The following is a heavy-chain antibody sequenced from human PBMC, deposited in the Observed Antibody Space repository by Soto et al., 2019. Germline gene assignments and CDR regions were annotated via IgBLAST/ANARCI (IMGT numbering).Heavy chain of an antibody. J-gene: IGHJ4*02. V-gene: IGHV3-11*01. CDR3: ARVRNYYDFWSGYFDC. CDR2: ISSSGNTI. Sequence: QVQLVESGGGLVKPGGSLRLSCAASGFTFSDYYMSWIRQAPGKGLEWVSYISSSGNTIYYADSVKGRFTISRDNAKSSRYLQMDSLRVEASAVYYCARVRNYYDFWSGYFDCWGQGTLVTVSS. CDR1: GFTFSDYY. D-gene: IGHD3-3*01.